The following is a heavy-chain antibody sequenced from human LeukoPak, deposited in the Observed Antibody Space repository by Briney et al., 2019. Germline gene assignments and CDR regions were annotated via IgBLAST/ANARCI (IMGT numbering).Heavy chain of an antibody. CDR3: ARSSGTYYRGYYYMDV. Sequence: ASVKVSCKVSGYTLTELSMHWVRQAPGKGPEWMGGFDPEDGETIYAQKFQGRVTISTDESMITSYMQLSSLRSDDTAVYYCARSSGTYYRGYYYMDVWGKGTTVTVSS. CDR1: GYTLTELS. CDR2: FDPEDGET. V-gene: IGHV1-24*01. D-gene: IGHD3-10*01. J-gene: IGHJ6*03.